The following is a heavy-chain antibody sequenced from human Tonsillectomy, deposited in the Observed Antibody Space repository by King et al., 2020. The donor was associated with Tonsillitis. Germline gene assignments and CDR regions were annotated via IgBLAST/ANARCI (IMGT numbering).Heavy chain of an antibody. V-gene: IGHV4-31*03. CDR1: GGSISSGGYV. D-gene: IGHD2-2*02. J-gene: IGHJ3*02. CDR3: ARGYCSSTSCYSLDTFDI. CDR2: SYYTGST. Sequence: LQLQESGPGLVKPSQTLSLSCTVSGGSISSGGYVLSWVRKHPGKGLDWSGYSYYTGSTYYNPSLKRRCTISVDTSKNQFSLKLSSVTAADTALYYCARGYCSSTSCYSLDTFDIWGQGTMVTVSS.